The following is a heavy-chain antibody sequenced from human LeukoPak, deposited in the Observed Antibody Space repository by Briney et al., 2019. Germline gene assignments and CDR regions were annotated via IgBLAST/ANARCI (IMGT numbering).Heavy chain of an antibody. CDR3: ARKHDYGDQNAFDI. D-gene: IGHD4-17*01. J-gene: IGHJ3*02. V-gene: IGHV1-69*04. CDR2: IIPILGIA. Sequence: SVKVSCKASGGTFSSYAISWVRQAPGQGLEWMGRIIPILGIANYAQKFQGRVTITADKSTSTAYMELSSLRSEDTAVYYCARKHDYGDQNAFDIWGQGTMVTVSS. CDR1: GGTFSSYA.